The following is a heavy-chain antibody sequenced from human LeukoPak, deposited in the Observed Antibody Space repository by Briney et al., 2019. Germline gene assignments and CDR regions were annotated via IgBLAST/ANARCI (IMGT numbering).Heavy chain of an antibody. D-gene: IGHD5-18*01. J-gene: IGHJ4*02. V-gene: IGHV3-30*02. CDR3: ALNVDTAMVYDY. CDR2: IRYDGSNK. CDR1: GFTFSSYG. Sequence: GGSLRLSCAASGFTFSSYGMHWVRQAPGKGLEWVAFIRYDGSNKYYADSVKGRFTISRDNSKNTLYLQMNSLRAEDTAVYYCALNVDTAMVYDYWGQGTLVTVSS.